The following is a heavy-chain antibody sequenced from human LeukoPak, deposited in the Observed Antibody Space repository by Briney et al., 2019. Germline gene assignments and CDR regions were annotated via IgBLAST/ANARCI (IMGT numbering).Heavy chain of an antibody. CDR3: TRYNNDHFDY. D-gene: IGHD1-14*01. Sequence: GGSLRLSCAGSGFTFCGYGMHWFRQTPGKGLEWVAVIAYDGSRAFYADSVKGRFTISRDNTKSTMSVQMDDLRAEDTAVYYCTRYNNDHFDYWGQGTLVTVSS. J-gene: IGHJ4*02. V-gene: IGHV3-33*01. CDR1: GFTFCGYG. CDR2: IAYDGSRA.